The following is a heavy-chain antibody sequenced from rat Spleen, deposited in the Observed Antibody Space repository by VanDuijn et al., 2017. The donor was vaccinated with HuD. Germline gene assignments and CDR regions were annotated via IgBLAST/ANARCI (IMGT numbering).Heavy chain of an antibody. J-gene: IGHJ2*01. Sequence: EVQLQESGPGLVKPSQSLSLTCSVTGYSITSSYKWNWIRKFPGNKLEWMGYINSVGSTNYNPSLQSRISITRDTSKNQFFLQVNSVTTEDTATYYCASTYYGYTYYFDYWGQGVMVTVSS. D-gene: IGHD1-9*01. CDR3: ASTYYGYTYYFDY. V-gene: IGHV3-3*01. CDR2: INSVGST. CDR1: GYSITSSYK.